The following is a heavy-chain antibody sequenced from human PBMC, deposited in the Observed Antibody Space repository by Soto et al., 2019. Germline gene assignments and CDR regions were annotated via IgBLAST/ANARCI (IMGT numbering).Heavy chain of an antibody. J-gene: IGHJ4*02. CDR1: GGSISSGGYY. D-gene: IGHD4-17*01. CDR3: ARDRRTYGDYFDY. Sequence: SETLSLTCTVSGGSISSGGYYWSWIRQHPGKGLEWIGYISYSGNTYYNPSLKSRVTISVDTSKNQFSLKLSSVTAADTAVYYCARDRRTYGDYFDYWGQGTLVTVSS. V-gene: IGHV4-31*03. CDR2: ISYSGNT.